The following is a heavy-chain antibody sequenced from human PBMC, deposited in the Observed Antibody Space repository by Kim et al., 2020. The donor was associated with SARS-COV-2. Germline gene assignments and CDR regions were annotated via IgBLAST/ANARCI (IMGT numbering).Heavy chain of an antibody. Sequence: GGSLRLSCAASVYTFSSYALNWVRQAPGKGLEWVSTINTGGGTTNYADSVKGRFTISRDNSKNTLYLQMNSLRAEDTAVYYCAKLILSSGDYFAYWGQGTLDTVSS. CDR1: VYTFSSYA. CDR3: AKLILSSGDYFAY. J-gene: IGHJ4*02. CDR2: INTGGGTT. D-gene: IGHD2-15*01. V-gene: IGHV3-23*01.